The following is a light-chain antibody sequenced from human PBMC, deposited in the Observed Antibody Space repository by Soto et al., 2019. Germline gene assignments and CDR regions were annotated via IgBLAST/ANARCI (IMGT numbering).Light chain of an antibody. CDR2: KAS. CDR3: QQYNSFSWT. J-gene: IGKJ1*01. Sequence: DIQMTQSPSTLSASVGDRVTITCRASRSISTWLAWYQQKPGKAPKLLIYKASSLEGGVPSRFSGSGSGTEFTLTISGLQPDDFATYYCQQYNSFSWTFGQGTKVE. CDR1: RSISTW. V-gene: IGKV1-5*03.